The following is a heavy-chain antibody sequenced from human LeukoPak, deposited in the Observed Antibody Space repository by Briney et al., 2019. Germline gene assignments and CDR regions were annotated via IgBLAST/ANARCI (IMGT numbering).Heavy chain of an antibody. V-gene: IGHV3-23*01. CDR3: AKDRGIISDY. CDR1: GFTVSSNY. J-gene: IGHJ4*02. CDR2: ISGSGDST. D-gene: IGHD3-10*01. Sequence: GGSLRLSCTVSGFTVSSNYMSWVRQAPGKGLEWVSAISGSGDSTYYADSVKGRFTISRDNSKNTLYLQMNSLRVEDTAVYYCAKDRGIISDYWGQGTLVTVSS.